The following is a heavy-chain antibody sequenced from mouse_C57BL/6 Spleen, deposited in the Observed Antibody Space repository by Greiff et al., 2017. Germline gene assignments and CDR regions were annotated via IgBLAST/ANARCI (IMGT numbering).Heavy chain of an antibody. CDR3: VRDQGYYSNYVGDMDY. J-gene: IGHJ4*01. D-gene: IGHD2-5*01. CDR1: GFTFNPYA. CDR2: IRSKSSNYAT. Sequence: DAGGGLVQPKGSFNLSCAASGFTFNPYAMHWVRQAPGKGLEWVARIRSKSSNYATYYADSVKDRFTISRDDSQSLLSLQMNNLKTEDTAMYDWVRDQGYYSNYVGDMDYWGQGTSVTVSS. V-gene: IGHV10-3*01.